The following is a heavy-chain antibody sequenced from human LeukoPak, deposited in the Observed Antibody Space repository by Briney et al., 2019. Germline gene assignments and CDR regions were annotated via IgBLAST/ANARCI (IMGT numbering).Heavy chain of an antibody. Sequence: GGSLRLSCVASGFTFTNAWMTWVRQAPRKGLEWVGRIKSQTDGGTVDYAAPVKGRFAISRDDSANTLYLQLNSLKTEDTAVYYCAKYQGYADYWGQGTLVTVSS. D-gene: IGHD5-12*01. CDR3: AKYQGYADY. V-gene: IGHV3-15*01. CDR2: IKSQTDGGTV. J-gene: IGHJ4*02. CDR1: GFTFTNAW.